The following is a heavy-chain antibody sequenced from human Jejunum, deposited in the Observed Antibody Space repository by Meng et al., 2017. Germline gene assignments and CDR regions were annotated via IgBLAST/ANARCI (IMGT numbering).Heavy chain of an antibody. V-gene: IGHV4-38-2*02. Sequence: SETLSLTCTVSSYSISRTYHWGLIRQPPGKRLEWIGSITHSGSTYYNPSLKTRVTISTHTSKNQFSLKLTSVTAADTALYFCARTSHGNDYVDYWGQGTLVTVSS. CDR3: ARTSHGNDYVDY. D-gene: IGHD1-1*01. CDR1: SYSISRTYH. J-gene: IGHJ4*02. CDR2: ITHSGST.